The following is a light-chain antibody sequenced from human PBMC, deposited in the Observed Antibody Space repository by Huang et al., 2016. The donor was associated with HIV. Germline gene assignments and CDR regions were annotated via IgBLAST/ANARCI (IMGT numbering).Light chain of an antibody. CDR3: QQYDSLYT. Sequence: DIRMSQSPSFLSASIGDRVTITCQASQDIRKYLNWYQQKPRKAPKLLIYDASNLETGVPSRFGGSGSGTNFTFTISNLQSEDIATYYCQQYDSLYTFGQGTKLEIK. V-gene: IGKV1-33*01. CDR1: QDIRKY. CDR2: DAS. J-gene: IGKJ2*01.